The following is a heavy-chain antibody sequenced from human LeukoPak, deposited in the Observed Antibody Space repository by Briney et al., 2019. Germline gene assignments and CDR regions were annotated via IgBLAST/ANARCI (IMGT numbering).Heavy chain of an antibody. D-gene: IGHD4/OR15-4a*01. Sequence: PSETLSLTCTVVGGSITSDYWSWIRQPAGKGLEWIGRIFTSGSTAYNPSLKSRVTMSLDTSKNQFFLKLSSVTAADTAAYFCSRGGANDLWGQGTLVTVFS. CDR2: IFTSGST. CDR1: GGSITSDY. V-gene: IGHV4-4*07. CDR3: SRGGANDL. J-gene: IGHJ5*02.